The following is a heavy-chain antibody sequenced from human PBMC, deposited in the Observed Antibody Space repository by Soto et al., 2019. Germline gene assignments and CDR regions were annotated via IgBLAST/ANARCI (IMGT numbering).Heavy chain of an antibody. CDR1: GGSISSRSYY. J-gene: IGHJ4*02. CDR3: ERLWDGQRPPDY. CDR2: IHYSGST. Sequence: QLQLQESGPGLVKPSETLSLTCTVSGGSISSRSYYWGWMRQPPGKGLEWTGSIHYSGSTYYNPSLKSRVTITVDTSKNQLSLKVSSVTAADTAVYYCERLWDGQRPPDYGGEGTLVTVSS. V-gene: IGHV4-39*01. D-gene: IGHD1-26*01.